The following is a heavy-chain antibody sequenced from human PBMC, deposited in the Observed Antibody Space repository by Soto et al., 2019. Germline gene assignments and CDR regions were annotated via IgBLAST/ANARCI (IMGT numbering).Heavy chain of an antibody. CDR2: IYYSGST. J-gene: IGHJ4*02. Sequence: SETLSLTCTVSGGSVSSGGYYWTWIRQRPGKGLEWIGYIYYSGSTYYNPSLKSRVTISVDTSKNQFSLKLSSVTAADTAVYYCARNIYYDSPTLDYWGQGTLVTVSS. D-gene: IGHD3-22*01. V-gene: IGHV4-31*03. CDR3: ARNIYYDSPTLDY. CDR1: GGSVSSGGYY.